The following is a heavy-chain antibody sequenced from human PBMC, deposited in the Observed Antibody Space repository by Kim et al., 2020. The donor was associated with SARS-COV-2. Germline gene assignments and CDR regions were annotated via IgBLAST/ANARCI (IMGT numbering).Heavy chain of an antibody. D-gene: IGHD2-15*01. CDR1: GFTFSSYW. CDR3: ARAKLEDIVVVVAAIPYWYFDL. J-gene: IGHJ2*01. Sequence: GGSLRLSCAASGFTFSSYWMSWVRQAPGKGLEWVANIKQDGSEKYYVDSMKGRFTISRDNAKNSLYLQMNSLRAEDTAVYYCARAKLEDIVVVVAAIPYWYFDLWGRGTLVTVSS. CDR2: IKQDGSEK. V-gene: IGHV3-7*01.